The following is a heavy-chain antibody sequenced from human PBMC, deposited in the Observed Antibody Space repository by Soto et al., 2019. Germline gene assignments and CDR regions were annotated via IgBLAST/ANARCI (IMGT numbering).Heavy chain of an antibody. D-gene: IGHD1-7*01. V-gene: IGHV3-33*01. J-gene: IGHJ4*02. Sequence: QEQLVESGGGVVHPVTSLRLSCAVPGGIFHGYGMHWVRQAPGKGLEWVAIIRFDGSNEEYADSVKGRFTISRDNSKNTLYLQMHTLGAEDTAVYYCARDGIGGTVFRGYLDYWGRGTVVTVSS. CDR2: IRFDGSNE. CDR3: ARDGIGGTVFRGYLDY. CDR1: GGIFHGYG.